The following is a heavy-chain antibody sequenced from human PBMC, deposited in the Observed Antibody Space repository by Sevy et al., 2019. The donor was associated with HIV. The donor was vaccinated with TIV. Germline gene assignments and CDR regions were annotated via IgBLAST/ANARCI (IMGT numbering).Heavy chain of an antibody. V-gene: IGHV3-21*01. D-gene: IGHD3-10*01. CDR1: GFTFSTYT. J-gene: IGHJ3*02. CDR3: ARPYGSGSWEAFDI. CDR2: ISSSSNYI. Sequence: GGSLRLSCAASGFTFSTYTMNWVRQAPGKGLEWVSSISSSSNYIYYADSVKGRFTISRDNAKKSLFLQMNSPRAEDTAVYYCARPYGSGSWEAFDIWGQGTMVTVSS.